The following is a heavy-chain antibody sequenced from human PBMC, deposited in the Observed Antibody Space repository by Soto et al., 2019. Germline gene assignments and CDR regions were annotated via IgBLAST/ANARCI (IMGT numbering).Heavy chain of an antibody. D-gene: IGHD3-16*01. CDR1: GGSFSGYY. V-gene: IGHV4-34*01. CDR2: INHSGST. J-gene: IGHJ6*02. CDR3: EKGESGPTPVGGYYYGMDV. Sequence: SETLSLTCAVYGGSFSGYYWSWIRQPPGKGLEWIGEINHSGSTNYNPSLKRRVTISVDTSKNQFSLKQSSVTAADKAVYDWEKGESGPTPVGGYYYGMDVWGQGTTVTVSS.